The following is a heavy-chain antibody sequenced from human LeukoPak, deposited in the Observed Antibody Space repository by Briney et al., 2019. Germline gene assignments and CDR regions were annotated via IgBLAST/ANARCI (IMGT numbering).Heavy chain of an antibody. CDR1: GGSFSGYY. Sequence: SETLSLTCAVYGGSFSGYYWSWIRQPPGKGLEWIGEINHSGSTNYNPSLKSRVTISVDTSKNQFSLKLSSVTAADTAVYYCARGFVRFLEDRHYYYYYGVDVWGQGTTVTVSS. CDR3: ARGFVRFLEDRHYYYYYGVDV. CDR2: INHSGST. J-gene: IGHJ6*02. D-gene: IGHD3-3*01. V-gene: IGHV4-34*01.